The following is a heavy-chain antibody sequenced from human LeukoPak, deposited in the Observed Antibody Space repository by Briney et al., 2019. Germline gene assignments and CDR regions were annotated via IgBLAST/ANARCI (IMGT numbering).Heavy chain of an antibody. J-gene: IGHJ4*02. D-gene: IGHD3-22*01. CDR1: GFSVSGFW. CDR2: INVEGDYI. V-gene: IGHV3-74*01. CDR3: ARDLTGPYDH. Sequence: GGSLRLSCAASGFSVSGFWVHWVRQAPGKELVWVARINVEGDYIDYAESVRGRFTISRDSAKNTLYLQMNSVRAEDTAVYSCARDLTGPYDHWGQGTLVTVSS.